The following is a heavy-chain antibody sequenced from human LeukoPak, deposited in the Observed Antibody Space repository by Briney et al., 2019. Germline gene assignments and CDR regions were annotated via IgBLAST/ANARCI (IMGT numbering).Heavy chain of an antibody. CDR3: ARDIGITVFGVVTHDALDI. V-gene: IGHV4-59*01. D-gene: IGHD3-3*01. J-gene: IGHJ3*02. CDR2: ISHSGKT. CDR1: GASINNFY. Sequence: SETLSLTCTVSGASINNFYWTWIRHRPGKGLEWIGYISHSGKTDYNPSLKGRVTISLEASKRQFFLRLTSVTAADTAIYYCARDIGITVFGVVTHDALDIWGQGTLVTVSS.